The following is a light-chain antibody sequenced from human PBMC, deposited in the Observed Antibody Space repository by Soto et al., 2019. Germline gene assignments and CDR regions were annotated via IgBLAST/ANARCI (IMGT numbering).Light chain of an antibody. CDR2: GAS. CDR1: QDVGKW. Sequence: DIQMTQSPPSVSASVVDRVTITCRASQDVGKWLAWYQQKPGKAPTLLIHGASSLQSGVPPRFSGSGSGTEFTLTISSLQPDDFATYYCQQYNSYSTFGQGTKVHIK. CDR3: QQYNSYST. V-gene: IGKV1D-16*01. J-gene: IGKJ1*01.